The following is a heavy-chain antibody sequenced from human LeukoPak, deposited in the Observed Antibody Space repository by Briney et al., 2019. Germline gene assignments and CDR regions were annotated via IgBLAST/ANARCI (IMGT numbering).Heavy chain of an antibody. Sequence: PGGSLRLSCAASGFTFSSYSMNWVRQAPGKGLEWVSYISSSSSTIYYADSVKGRFIISRDNAKNSLYLQMNSLRAEDTAVYYCARVKWYCSGGSCYRYYFDYWGQGTLVTVSS. D-gene: IGHD2-15*01. CDR3: ARVKWYCSGGSCYRYYFDY. CDR2: ISSSSSTI. V-gene: IGHV3-48*01. J-gene: IGHJ4*02. CDR1: GFTFSSYS.